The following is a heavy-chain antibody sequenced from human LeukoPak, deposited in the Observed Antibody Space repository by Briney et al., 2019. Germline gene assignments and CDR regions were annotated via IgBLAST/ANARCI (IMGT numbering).Heavy chain of an antibody. Sequence: SETLSLTCTVSGDSISSSSYYWGWIRQPPGRGLEWIGSIYYIGSTYYNPSLRSRVTISVDTSKNQFSLRLSSVTAADTAVYYCARYSSGWYSSASRTYYFDYWGQGTLVTVSS. J-gene: IGHJ4*02. CDR3: ARYSSGWYSSASRTYYFDY. CDR2: IYYIGST. CDR1: GDSISSSSYY. D-gene: IGHD6-19*01. V-gene: IGHV4-39*07.